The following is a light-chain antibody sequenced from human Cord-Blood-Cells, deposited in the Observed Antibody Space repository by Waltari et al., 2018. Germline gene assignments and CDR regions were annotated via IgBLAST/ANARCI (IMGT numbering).Light chain of an antibody. CDR3: QQRSNWPWT. CDR2: DAS. Sequence: EIVLTQSPPTLSLSPGERATLSCRASQSVSSYLAWYQQNPGQAPRLLIYDASNRATGIPARFSGSGSGTDFTLTISSLEPEDFAVYYCQQRSNWPWTFGQGTKVEIK. V-gene: IGKV3-11*01. J-gene: IGKJ1*01. CDR1: QSVSSY.